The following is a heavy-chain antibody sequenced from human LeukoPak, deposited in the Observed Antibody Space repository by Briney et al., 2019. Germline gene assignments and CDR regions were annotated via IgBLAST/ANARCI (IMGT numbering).Heavy chain of an antibody. CDR1: GYTFTSYG. J-gene: IGHJ3*02. CDR2: ISAYRGNT. CDR3: ARGLDYGGNSDAFDI. Sequence: ASVKVSCKASGYTFTSYGISWVRQAPGQGLEWMGWISAYRGNTNYAQKLQGRVTMTTDPSTSTAYMELRSLRSDDTAVYYCARGLDYGGNSDAFDIWGQGTMVTVSS. D-gene: IGHD4-23*01. V-gene: IGHV1-18*01.